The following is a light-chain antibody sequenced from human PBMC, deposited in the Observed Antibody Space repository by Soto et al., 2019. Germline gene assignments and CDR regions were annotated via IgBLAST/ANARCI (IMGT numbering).Light chain of an antibody. V-gene: IGLV2-14*01. CDR3: SSYTSSSTLGV. CDR2: EVS. CDR1: SSDVGGYNY. Sequence: QSALTQPASVSGSPGQSITISCTGTSSDVGGYNYVSWYQQHPGKAPKLMIYEVSNRPSGASNRFSGSKSGNTASLTISGRQAEDEADYYCSSYTSSSTLGVFGGGTKLTVL. J-gene: IGLJ3*02.